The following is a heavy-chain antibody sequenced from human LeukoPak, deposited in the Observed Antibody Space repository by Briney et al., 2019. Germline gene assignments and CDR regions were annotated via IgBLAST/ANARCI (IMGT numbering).Heavy chain of an antibody. D-gene: IGHD6-13*01. CDR3: AKPPYSSSWYVFDY. J-gene: IGHJ4*02. CDR2: IYPGDSDT. Sequence: HGESLKISCKGSGYSFTNYWIGWVRQMPGKGLEWMGIIYPGDSDTRYSPSFQGQVTISADKSISTAYLQWSSLKASDSAIYYCAKPPYSSSWYVFDYWGQGTLVTVSS. CDR1: GYSFTNYW. V-gene: IGHV5-51*01.